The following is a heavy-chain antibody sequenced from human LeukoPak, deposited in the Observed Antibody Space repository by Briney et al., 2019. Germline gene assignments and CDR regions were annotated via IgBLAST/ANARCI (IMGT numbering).Heavy chain of an antibody. Sequence: PSETLSLTCTVSGGSISSSSYYWGWIRQPPGKGLEWIGSIYYSGSTYYNPSLKSRVTISVDTSKNQFSLKLSSVTAADTAVYYCARGYLEWFRAPRDAFDIWGQGTMVTVSS. CDR3: ARGYLEWFRAPRDAFDI. D-gene: IGHD3-3*01. CDR1: GGSISSSSYY. CDR2: IYYSGST. J-gene: IGHJ3*02. V-gene: IGHV4-39*07.